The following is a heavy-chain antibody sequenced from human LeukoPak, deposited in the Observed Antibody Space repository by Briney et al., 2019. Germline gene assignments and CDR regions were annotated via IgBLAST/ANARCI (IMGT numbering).Heavy chain of an antibody. J-gene: IGHJ4*02. CDR3: AREVAARPDYFDY. CDR2: MYYSGST. D-gene: IGHD6-6*01. Sequence: PSETLSLTCTVSGGSIGSYYWSWIRQPPGKGLEWIGYMYYSGSTNYNPSLKSRVTISVDTSKNQFSLKLSSVTAADTAVYYCAREVAARPDYFDYWGQGTLVTVSS. V-gene: IGHV4-59*01. CDR1: GGSIGSYY.